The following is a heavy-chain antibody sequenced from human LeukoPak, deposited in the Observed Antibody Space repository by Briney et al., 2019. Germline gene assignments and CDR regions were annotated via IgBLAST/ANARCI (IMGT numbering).Heavy chain of an antibody. Sequence: GGSLRLSCAASGFTFDDYTMHWVRQAPGKGLEWVSLISWNGGSTYYADSVKGRFTISRDNSKNSLYLQMNSLRTEDTALCYCAKDLAFGAFDIWGQGTMVTVSS. CDR3: AKDLAFGAFDI. D-gene: IGHD3-3*02. V-gene: IGHV3-43*01. CDR1: GFTFDDYT. J-gene: IGHJ3*02. CDR2: ISWNGGST.